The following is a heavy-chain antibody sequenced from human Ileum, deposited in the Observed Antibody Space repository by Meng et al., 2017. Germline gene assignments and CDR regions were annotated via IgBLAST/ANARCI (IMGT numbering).Heavy chain of an antibody. V-gene: IGHV1-8*01. D-gene: IGHD1-1*01. Sequence: QVQLVQSGPEVKKPGASVTVACTASGFIFSSYDINWVLQAPRQGLEWMGWMNPNSGNTGFAQKFQDRITMTRDTSINTAYMELSSLTSEDTAVYYCARRTQSTGTALGYWGQGTLVTVSS. CDR3: ARRTQSTGTALGY. CDR1: GFIFSSYD. CDR2: MNPNSGNT. J-gene: IGHJ4*02.